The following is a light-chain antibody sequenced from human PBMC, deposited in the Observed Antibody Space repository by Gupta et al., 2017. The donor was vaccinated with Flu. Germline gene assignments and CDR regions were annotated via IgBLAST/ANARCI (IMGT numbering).Light chain of an antibody. CDR3: HQYTTTPWT. J-gene: IGKJ1*01. CDR2: WAS. V-gene: IGKV4-1*01. CDR1: QSVLYSSNNKNY. Sequence: SLGERATINCKSSQSVLYSSNNKNYLAWYQHKPGQPPRLLIYWASTRESGVTDRFSGSGSGTDFALTISSLQAEDVAVYYCHQYTTTPWTFGQGTKVEIK.